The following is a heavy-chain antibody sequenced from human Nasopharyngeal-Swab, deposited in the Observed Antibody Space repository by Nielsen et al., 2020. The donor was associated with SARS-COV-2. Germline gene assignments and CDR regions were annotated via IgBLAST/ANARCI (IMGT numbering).Heavy chain of an antibody. CDR2: ISSSGSTI. D-gene: IGHD2-2*01. J-gene: IGHJ6*02. V-gene: IGHV3-11*04. CDR3: ARGASRYQLLSPYGMDV. Sequence: GGSLRLSCAASGFSFSEYYMSWIRQAPGKGLEWVSYISSSGSTIYYADSVKGRFTISRDNAKNSLYLQMNSLRAEDTAVYYCARGASRYQLLSPYGMDVWGQGTTVTVSS. CDR1: GFSFSEYY.